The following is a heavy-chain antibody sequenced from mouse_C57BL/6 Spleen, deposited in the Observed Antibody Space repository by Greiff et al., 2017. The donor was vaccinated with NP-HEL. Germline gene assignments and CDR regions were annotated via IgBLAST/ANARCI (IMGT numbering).Heavy chain of an antibody. J-gene: IGHJ4*01. CDR2: IYPGDGDT. Sequence: VQLQQSGPELVKPGASVKISCKASGYAFSSSWMNWVKQRPGKGLEWIGRIYPGDGDTNYNGKFKGKATLTADKSSSTAYMQLSSLTSEDSAVYFCAREKSFYDESYYYAMDYWGQGTSVTVSS. CDR3: AREKSFYDESYYYAMDY. D-gene: IGHD2-12*01. CDR1: GYAFSSSW. V-gene: IGHV1-82*01.